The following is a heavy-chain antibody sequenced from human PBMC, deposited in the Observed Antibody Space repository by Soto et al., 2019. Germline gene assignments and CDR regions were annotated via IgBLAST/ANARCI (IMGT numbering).Heavy chain of an antibody. D-gene: IGHD3-22*01. CDR2: IYYSGST. V-gene: IGHV4-30-4*01. J-gene: IGHJ4*02. Sequence: SETLSLTCTVSGGSISSGDYYWSWIRQPPGKGLEWIGYIYYSGSTYYNPSLKSRVTISVDTSKNQFSLKLSSVTAADTAVYYCASAFYYYDSSGYLRPLYYFDYWGQGTLVTVSS. CDR3: ASAFYYYDSSGYLRPLYYFDY. CDR1: GGSISSGDYY.